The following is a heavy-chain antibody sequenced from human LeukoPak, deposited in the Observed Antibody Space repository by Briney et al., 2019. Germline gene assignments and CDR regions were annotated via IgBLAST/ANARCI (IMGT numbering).Heavy chain of an antibody. J-gene: IGHJ4*02. CDR3: ARAPYDFWSGYYNYFDY. V-gene: IGHV4-39*07. CDR2: IYYSGST. D-gene: IGHD3-3*01. CDR1: GGSISSSSYY. Sequence: TSETLSLTCTVSGGSISSSSYYWGWIRQPPGKGLEWIGSIYYSGSTNYNPSLKSRVTISVDTSKNQFSLKLSSVTAADTAVYYCARAPYDFWSGYYNYFDYWGQGTLVTVSS.